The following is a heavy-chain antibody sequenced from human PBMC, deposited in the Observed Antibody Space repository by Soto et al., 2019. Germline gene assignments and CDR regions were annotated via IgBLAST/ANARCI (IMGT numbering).Heavy chain of an antibody. CDR1: GGSISSYY. D-gene: IGHD4-17*01. V-gene: IGHV4-59*08. Sequence: VQLQESGPGLVKPSETLSLTCTVSGGSISSYYWSWIRQPPGKGLEWIGYIYYSGSTNYNPSLKSRVTISVDTSKNQFSLKLSSVTAADTAVYYCARLAYGDYGVRGNHFDYWGQGTLVTVSS. CDR3: ARLAYGDYGVRGNHFDY. CDR2: IYYSGST. J-gene: IGHJ4*02.